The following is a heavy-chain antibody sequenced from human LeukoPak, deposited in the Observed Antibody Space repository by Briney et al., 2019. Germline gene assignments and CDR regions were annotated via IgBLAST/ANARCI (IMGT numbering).Heavy chain of an antibody. CDR1: GYPLGELS. J-gene: IGHJ5*02. CDR2: FDPEDGET. Sequence: ASVKVSFKVSGYPLGELSMHWVRQAPGKGLEWMGGFDPEDGETIYAQKFQGRVTMTEDTSTDTAYMELNSLRSDDTAVYYCTTDLNALLPSAKSWGQGTLVTVSS. V-gene: IGHV1-24*01. D-gene: IGHD2-2*01. CDR3: TTDLNALLPSAKS.